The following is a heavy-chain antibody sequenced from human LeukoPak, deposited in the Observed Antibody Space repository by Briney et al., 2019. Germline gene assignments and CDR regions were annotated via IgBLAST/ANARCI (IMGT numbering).Heavy chain of an antibody. Sequence: GGSLRLSCAASGFTLSIYWMHWVRQAPGKGLVWVSRINSDGSSTSYADSVKGRFTISRDNAKNTLYLQMNSLRAEDTAVYYCARDEDWSGYYGAFDIWGQGTMVTVSS. D-gene: IGHD3-3*01. CDR2: INSDGSST. CDR1: GFTLSIYW. J-gene: IGHJ3*02. CDR3: ARDEDWSGYYGAFDI. V-gene: IGHV3-74*01.